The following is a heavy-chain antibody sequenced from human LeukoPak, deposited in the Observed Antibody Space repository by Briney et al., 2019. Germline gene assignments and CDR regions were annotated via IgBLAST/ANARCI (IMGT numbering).Heavy chain of an antibody. J-gene: IGHJ4*02. CDR2: ISAYNGNT. V-gene: IGHV1-18*01. CDR1: GYTFTSYG. CDR3: ARQTYYDFWSGYYEFDY. Sequence: GASVKVSCKASGYTFTSYGISWVRQAPGQGLEWMGWISAYNGNTNYEQKLQGRVTMTTDTSTSTAYMELRSLRSDDTAVYYCARQTYYDFWSGYYEFDYWGQGTLVTVSS. D-gene: IGHD3-3*01.